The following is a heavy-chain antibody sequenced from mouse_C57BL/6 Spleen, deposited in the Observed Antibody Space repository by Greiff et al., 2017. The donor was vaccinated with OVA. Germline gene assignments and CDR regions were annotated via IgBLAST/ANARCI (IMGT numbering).Heavy chain of an antibody. Sequence: QVQLQQSGPGLVQPSQCLSITCTVSGFSFTSYGVHWVSQSPGQGLEWLGVIWSGGSTDYNAAFLYRLSISKDNSKSQVFFKMNSLQADDTAIYYCARSCISPDWYFDVWGTGTTVTVAS. CDR3: ARSCISPDWYFDV. D-gene: IGHD1-1*01. V-gene: IGHV2-2*01. CDR2: IWSGGST. CDR1: GFSFTSYG. J-gene: IGHJ1*03.